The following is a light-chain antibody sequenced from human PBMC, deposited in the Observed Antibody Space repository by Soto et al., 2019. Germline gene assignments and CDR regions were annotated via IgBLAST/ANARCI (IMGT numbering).Light chain of an antibody. CDR1: QSVSSSH. CDR3: QRYGG. V-gene: IGKV3-20*01. CDR2: SAS. Sequence: ETVMTKSPCTLSVSPGERATLSCRASQSVSSSHLAWYQQKPGQAPRLLIYSASSRATGIPDRFSGSGSGTDFTLTISRLEPEDFAVYYCQRYGGFGQGTKVDIK. J-gene: IGKJ1*01.